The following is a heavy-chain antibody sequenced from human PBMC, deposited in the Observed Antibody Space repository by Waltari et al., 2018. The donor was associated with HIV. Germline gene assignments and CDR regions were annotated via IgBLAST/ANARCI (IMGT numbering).Heavy chain of an antibody. D-gene: IGHD3-22*01. J-gene: IGHJ4*02. CDR2: IVVGRGNT. Sequence: QMQLVQSGPEVKKPGTSVKVSCKASGFTFTSSAVQWVRQARGQRIEWMGWIVVGRGNTKYAQKFQERVTITRDMSTSTAYMELSSLRSEDTAVYYCAADDYYDSSGRDYWGQGTLVTVSS. CDR3: AADDYYDSSGRDY. CDR1: GFTFTSSA. V-gene: IGHV1-58*01.